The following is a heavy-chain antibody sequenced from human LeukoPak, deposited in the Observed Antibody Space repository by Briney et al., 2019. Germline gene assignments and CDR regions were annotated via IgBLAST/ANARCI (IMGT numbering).Heavy chain of an antibody. D-gene: IGHD6-13*01. CDR2: ISWNSGSI. Sequence: GGSLRLSCAASGFTFDDYAMHWVRQAPGKGLEWVSGISWNSGSIGYADSVKGRFTISRDNAKNSLYLQMNSLRAEDMALYYCAKDMSSSWYLYYFDYWGQGTLVTVSS. CDR1: GFTFDDYA. V-gene: IGHV3-9*03. CDR3: AKDMSSSWYLYYFDY. J-gene: IGHJ4*02.